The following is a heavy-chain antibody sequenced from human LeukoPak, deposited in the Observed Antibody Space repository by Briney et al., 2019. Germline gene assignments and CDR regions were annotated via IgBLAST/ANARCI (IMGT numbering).Heavy chain of an antibody. Sequence: GASVKVSCKASGYTFTSYYMHWVRQAPGQGLEWMGWINPNSGGTNYAQKFQGRVTMTRDTSISTAYMELSRLRSDDTAVYYCARGGRYGTPWINYFDYWGQGTLVTVSS. CDR1: GYTFTSYY. V-gene: IGHV1-2*02. CDR3: ARGGRYGTPWINYFDY. CDR2: INPNSGGT. D-gene: IGHD4-17*01. J-gene: IGHJ4*02.